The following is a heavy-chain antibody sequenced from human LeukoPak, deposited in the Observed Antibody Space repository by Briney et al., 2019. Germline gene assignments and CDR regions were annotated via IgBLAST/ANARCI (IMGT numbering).Heavy chain of an antibody. V-gene: IGHV4-4*07. J-gene: IGHJ4*02. CDR3: AREALIWFGELLGEFDY. CDR2: IYPSGST. Sequence: SETLSLTCTVSGGPTSSYHWSSIRQPAGKALEQIWRIYPSGSTNYNPSLKSRVTMSVDPSKNQFSLKLSSVTAADTAVYYCAREALIWFGELLGEFDYWGQGTLVTVSS. CDR1: GGPTSSYH. D-gene: IGHD3-10*01.